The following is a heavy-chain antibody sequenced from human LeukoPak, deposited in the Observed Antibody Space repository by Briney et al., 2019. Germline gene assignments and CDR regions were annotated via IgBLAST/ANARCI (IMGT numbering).Heavy chain of an antibody. Sequence: SETLSLTCTVSGGSISGGSITSYYWSWIRQPPGKGLKWIGYIPYSGYTNYNPYLKSRVTISLDTSKNQFSLKLTSVTAADTAVYYCARGTCISSSCYAGDYGMDVWGQGTPVTVSS. V-gene: IGHV4-59*08. D-gene: IGHD2-2*01. CDR1: GGSISGGSITSYY. CDR3: ARGTCISSSCYAGDYGMDV. J-gene: IGHJ6*02. CDR2: IPYSGYT.